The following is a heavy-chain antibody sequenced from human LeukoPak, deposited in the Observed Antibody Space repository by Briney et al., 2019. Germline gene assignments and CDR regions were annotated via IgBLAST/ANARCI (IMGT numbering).Heavy chain of an antibody. Sequence: PSQTLSLTCTVSGGSISSGGYYWSWIRQHPGKGLEWIGYIYYSGSTYYNPSLKSRVTISVDTPKNQFSLKLSSVTAADTAVYYCARVRGSGSYYYFDYWGQGTLVTVSS. D-gene: IGHD3-10*01. CDR1: GGSISSGGYY. CDR2: IYYSGST. CDR3: ARVRGSGSYYYFDY. V-gene: IGHV4-31*03. J-gene: IGHJ4*02.